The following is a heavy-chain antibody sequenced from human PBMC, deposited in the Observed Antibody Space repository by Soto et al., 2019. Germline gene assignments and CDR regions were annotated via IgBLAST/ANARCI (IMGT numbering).Heavy chain of an antibody. D-gene: IGHD6-13*01. Sequence: TSETLSLTCTVSGGSISSYYWSWIRQPAGKGLEWIGRIYTSGSTNYNPSLKSRVTMSVDTSKNQFSLKLSSVTAADTAVYYCARDQQHSSSWTYGMDVWGQGTTVTVSS. V-gene: IGHV4-4*07. CDR1: GGSISSYY. J-gene: IGHJ6*02. CDR2: IYTSGST. CDR3: ARDQQHSSSWTYGMDV.